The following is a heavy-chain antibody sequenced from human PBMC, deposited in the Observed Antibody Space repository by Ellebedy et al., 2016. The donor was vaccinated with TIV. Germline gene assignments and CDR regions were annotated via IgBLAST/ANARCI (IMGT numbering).Heavy chain of an antibody. D-gene: IGHD3-9*01. CDR3: ATQATGHYNFDY. V-gene: IGHV4-4*02. CDR2: VYHRGNT. CDR1: GDSISNGFW. J-gene: IGHJ4*02. Sequence: SETLSPTCAVSGDSISNGFWWSWVRQPPGKGLEWIGEVYHRGNTNYNPSLKSRATISVDKSQNQFSLRLTSVTAADTAVYYCATQATGHYNFDYWGQGTLVTVSS.